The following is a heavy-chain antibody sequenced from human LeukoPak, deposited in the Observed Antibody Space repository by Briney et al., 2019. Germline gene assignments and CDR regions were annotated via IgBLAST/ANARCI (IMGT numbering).Heavy chain of an antibody. Sequence: SQTLSLTCAISGDTVSNKNAAWNCIRQSPSRGLEWLGRTYYRSKWYNDYAVSVKGRIDINPDTSKNQFSLRLNPVTPEDTAVYFCAREGVGATIANWGQGTLVTVSS. CDR3: AREGVGATIAN. CDR2: TYYRSKWYN. D-gene: IGHD1-26*01. CDR1: GDTVSNKNAA. J-gene: IGHJ4*02. V-gene: IGHV6-1*01.